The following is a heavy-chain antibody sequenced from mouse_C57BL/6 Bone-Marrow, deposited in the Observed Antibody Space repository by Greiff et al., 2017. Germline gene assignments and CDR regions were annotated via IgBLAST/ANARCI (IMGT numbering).Heavy chain of an antibody. D-gene: IGHD4-1*01. CDR2: INPSSGYT. CDR1: GYTFTSYT. J-gene: IGHJ2*01. CDR3: ATNWGFDY. Sequence: QVQLQQSGAELARPGASVKMSCKASGYTFTSYTMHWVKQRPGQGLEWIGYINPSSGYTKYNQKFKDKATLTADKSTSTAYMQQSSLTSEDSAVYYCATNWGFDYWGQGTTLTVSS. V-gene: IGHV1-4*01.